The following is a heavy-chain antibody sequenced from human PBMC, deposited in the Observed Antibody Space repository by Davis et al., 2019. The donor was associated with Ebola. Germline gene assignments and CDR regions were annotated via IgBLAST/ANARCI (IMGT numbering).Heavy chain of an antibody. CDR2: IYYSGTS. D-gene: IGHD3-9*01. CDR3: ARGPLTIFWRPTKLPDAFDI. V-gene: IGHV4-39*01. CDR1: GGSIGSATYY. J-gene: IGHJ3*02. Sequence: MPSETLSLTCTVSGGSIGSATYYWGWIRQPPGRGLEWIASIYYSGTSYYNPSLKSRVTISVDTSKNQFSLKLSSVTAADTAVYYCARGPLTIFWRPTKLPDAFDIWGQGQWSPSLQ.